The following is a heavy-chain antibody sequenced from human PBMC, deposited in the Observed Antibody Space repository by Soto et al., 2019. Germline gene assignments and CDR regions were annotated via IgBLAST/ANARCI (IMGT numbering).Heavy chain of an antibody. CDR1: GYTFTSYA. Sequence: QVQLVQSGAEEKKPGASVKVSCKASGYTFTSYAMHWVRQAPGQRLEWMGWINAGNGNTKYSQKFQGRVTITRDTSASTAYMELSSLRSEDTAVYYCATSYSGSDYHYYYGMDVWGQGTTVTVSS. V-gene: IGHV1-3*05. CDR2: INAGNGNT. CDR3: ATSYSGSDYHYYYGMDV. D-gene: IGHD5-12*01. J-gene: IGHJ6*02.